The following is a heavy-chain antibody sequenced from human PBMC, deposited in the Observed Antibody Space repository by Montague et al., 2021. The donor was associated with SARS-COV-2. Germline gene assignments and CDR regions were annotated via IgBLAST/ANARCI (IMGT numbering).Heavy chain of an antibody. CDR2: IYWDDDK. CDR3: AHRRPLWGYFDD. CDR1: GFSLSTSGVC. Sequence: PALVKPTQTLTLTCTFSGFSLSTSGVCVGWIRQPPGKALEWLALIYWDDDKCYSPSLKSRLTITKDTSKNQVVLTMTNMDPVDTATYYCAHRRPLWGYFDDWGQGTLVTVSS. D-gene: IGHD7-27*01. V-gene: IGHV2-5*02. J-gene: IGHJ4*02.